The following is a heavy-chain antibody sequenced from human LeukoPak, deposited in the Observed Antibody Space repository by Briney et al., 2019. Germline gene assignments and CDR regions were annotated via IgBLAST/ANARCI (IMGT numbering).Heavy chain of an antibody. Sequence: PGGSLRLSCAASGFTFSSYEMNWVRQAPGKGLEWVSYISNTGSTIYYADSVKGRFTISSDNSKNTLYLQMNSLKAEDTAIYYCARAQDYCSGSTCYGYFQYWGQGTLVTVSS. CDR3: ARAQDYCSGSTCYGYFQY. V-gene: IGHV3-48*03. CDR1: GFTFSSYE. CDR2: ISNTGSTI. J-gene: IGHJ1*01. D-gene: IGHD2-15*01.